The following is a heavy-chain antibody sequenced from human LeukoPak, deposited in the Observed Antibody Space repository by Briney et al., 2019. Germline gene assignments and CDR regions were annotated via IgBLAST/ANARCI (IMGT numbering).Heavy chain of an antibody. CDR1: GYTFTSYD. CDR3: ARDAGGYSYLYYYYYMDV. CDR2: MNPNSGNT. Sequence: ASVKVSCKASGYTFTSYDINRVRQATGQGLEWMGWMNPNSGNTGYAQKFQGRVTMTRNTSISTAYMELSSLRSEDTAVYYCARDAGGYSYLYYYYYMDVWGKGTTVTVSS. J-gene: IGHJ6*03. D-gene: IGHD5-18*01. V-gene: IGHV1-8*01.